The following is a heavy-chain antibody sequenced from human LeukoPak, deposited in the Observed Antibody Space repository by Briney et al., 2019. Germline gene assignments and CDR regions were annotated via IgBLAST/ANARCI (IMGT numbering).Heavy chain of an antibody. D-gene: IGHD2-15*01. CDR2: ISSSSSYI. Sequence: PGRSLRLSCAASGFTFSSYSMNWVRQAPGKGLEWVSSISSSSSYICYADSVKGRFTISRDNAKNSLYLQMNSLRAEDTAVYYCARDSRGVVVAATPLDPWGQGTLVTVSS. CDR3: ARDSRGVVVAATPLDP. V-gene: IGHV3-21*01. J-gene: IGHJ5*02. CDR1: GFTFSSYS.